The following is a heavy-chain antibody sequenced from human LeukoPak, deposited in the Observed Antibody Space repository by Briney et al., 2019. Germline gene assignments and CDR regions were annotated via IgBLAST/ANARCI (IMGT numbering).Heavy chain of an antibody. CDR3: AKDQYGP. V-gene: IGHV3-30*18. D-gene: IGHD2-8*01. J-gene: IGHJ5*02. CDR2: ISYDGSNK. Sequence: PGRSLRLSCAASGFTFSSYGMHWVRQAPGKGLEWVAVISYDGSNKYYADSVKGRFTTSRDNSKNTLYLQMNSLRAEDTAVYYCAKDQYGPWGQGTLVTVSS. CDR1: GFTFSSYG.